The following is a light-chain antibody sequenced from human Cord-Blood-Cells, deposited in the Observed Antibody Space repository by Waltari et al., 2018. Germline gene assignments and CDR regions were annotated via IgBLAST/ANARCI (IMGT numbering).Light chain of an antibody. CDR3: QQYNNWPPYS. CDR2: GAS. J-gene: IGKJ2*03. V-gene: IGKV3-15*01. Sequence: EIVMTQSPATMSVSPGERATLSSRASQSVSSNLAWYQQKPGQAPRLLIYGASTRATGIPARFSGSGYGTEFTLTISSLQSEDFAVYYWQQYNNWPPYSFGQGTKLEIK. CDR1: QSVSSN.